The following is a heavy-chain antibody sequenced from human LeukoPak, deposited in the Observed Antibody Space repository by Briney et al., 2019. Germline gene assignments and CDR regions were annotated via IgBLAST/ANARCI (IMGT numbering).Heavy chain of an antibody. V-gene: IGHV3-30*02. Sequence: GGSLSLSCAASGFIFSTYGMHWVRQAPGKGLEWVAFIRNDGSDKYYAVSVKGRFTISRDNSKNTLYLQMNSLRAEDTALYYCGKDRGFGQFLWGNDYWGQGTLVTVSS. D-gene: IGHD3-10*01. CDR2: IRNDGSDK. J-gene: IGHJ4*02. CDR1: GFIFSTYG. CDR3: GKDRGFGQFLWGNDY.